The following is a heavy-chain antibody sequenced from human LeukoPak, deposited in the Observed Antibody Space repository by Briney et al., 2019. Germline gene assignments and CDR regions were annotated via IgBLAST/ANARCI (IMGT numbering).Heavy chain of an antibody. Sequence: PSETLSLTCAVYGGSFSSYYWSWIRQSPGKGLEWTGKINYSGSANYNPSLKSRVTISVDMSKNQFSLKLSSVTAADTAVYYCARLIYYDSSGYLDYWGQGSLVTVSS. CDR3: ARLIYYDSSGYLDY. V-gene: IGHV4-34*01. J-gene: IGHJ4*02. CDR1: GGSFSSYY. D-gene: IGHD3-22*01. CDR2: INYSGSA.